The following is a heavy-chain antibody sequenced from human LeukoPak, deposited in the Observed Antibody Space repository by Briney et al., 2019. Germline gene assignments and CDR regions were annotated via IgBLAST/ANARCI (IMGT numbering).Heavy chain of an antibody. Sequence: ASVKVSCKASGYTFTSYGISWVRRAPGQGLEWMGWISAYNGNTNYAQKLQGRVTMTTGTSTSTAYMELRSLRSDDTAVYYCARDIWVEPYGMDVWGQGTTVTVSS. CDR2: ISAYNGNT. CDR1: GYTFTSYG. CDR3: ARDIWVEPYGMDV. J-gene: IGHJ6*02. D-gene: IGHD3-16*01. V-gene: IGHV1-18*01.